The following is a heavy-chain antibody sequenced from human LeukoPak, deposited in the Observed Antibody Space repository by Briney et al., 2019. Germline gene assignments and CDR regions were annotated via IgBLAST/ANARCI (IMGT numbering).Heavy chain of an antibody. Sequence: PGGSLRLSCAASGFTFSSYSMNWVRQAPGKGLEWVSSISSSSSYIYYADSVKGRFTISRDNAKNSLYLQMNSLRAEDTAVYYCARQVSGSYPHAFDIWGQGTMVTVSS. V-gene: IGHV3-21*01. D-gene: IGHD1-26*01. CDR1: GFTFSSYS. J-gene: IGHJ3*02. CDR3: ARQVSGSYPHAFDI. CDR2: ISSSSSYI.